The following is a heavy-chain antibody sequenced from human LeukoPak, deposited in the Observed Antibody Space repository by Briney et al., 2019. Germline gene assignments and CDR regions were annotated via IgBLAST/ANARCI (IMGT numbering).Heavy chain of an antibody. CDR3: ARVLMVRGVIDAFDI. Sequence: SETLSLTCTVSGGSISSGSYYWGWIRQPPGKGLEWIGSIYYSGSTYYNPSLKSRVTISVVTSKNQFSLKLSSVTAADTAVYYCARVLMVRGVIDAFDIWGQGTMVTVSS. J-gene: IGHJ3*02. CDR1: GGSISSGSYY. CDR2: IYYSGST. V-gene: IGHV4-39*07. D-gene: IGHD3-10*01.